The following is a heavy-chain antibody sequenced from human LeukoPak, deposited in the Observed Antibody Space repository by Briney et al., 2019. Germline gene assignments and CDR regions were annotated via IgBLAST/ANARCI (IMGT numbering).Heavy chain of an antibody. D-gene: IGHD3-16*01. Sequence: GGSLRLSCSASGFTFSTYWMSWVRQAPGKGLEWVANMKRDRSEIYYVDSVRGRFTISRDNAKNSLYLQMSNLRAEDTAVYFCARGGGLDVWGQGATVTVSS. CDR3: ARGGGLDV. CDR2: MKRDRSEI. J-gene: IGHJ6*02. V-gene: IGHV3-7*03. CDR1: GFTFSTYW.